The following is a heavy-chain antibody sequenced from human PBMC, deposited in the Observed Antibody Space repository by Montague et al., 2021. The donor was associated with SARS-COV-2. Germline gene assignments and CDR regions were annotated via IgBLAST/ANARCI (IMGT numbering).Heavy chain of an antibody. CDR2: TYYRSKWYN. J-gene: IGHJ6*03. V-gene: IGHV6-1*01. D-gene: IGHD3-9*01. CDR3: ARDLKPPGDILTGYLPYYYYMDV. Sequence: CAISGDSVSSNSAGWNWIRQSPSRGLEWLGRTYYRSKWYNDYAVSVKSRITINPDTSKNQFSLQLNSVTPEDTTVYYCARDLKPPGDILTGYLPYYYYMDVWGKGTTVTVSS. CDR1: GDSVSSNSAG.